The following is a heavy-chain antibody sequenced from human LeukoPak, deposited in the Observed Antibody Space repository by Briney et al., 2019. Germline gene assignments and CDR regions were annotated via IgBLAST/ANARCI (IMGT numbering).Heavy chain of an antibody. CDR2: ISSSSSTI. V-gene: IGHV3-48*04. D-gene: IGHD4-11*01. CDR3: ATSGYSNIDY. CDR1: GFVLSSNS. Sequence: PGGSLRLSCAASGFVLSSNSMIWVRRAPGKGLEWVSYISSSSSTIYYADSVKGRFTISRDNAKNSLYLQMNSLRAEDTAVYYCATSGYSNIDYWGQGTLVTVSS. J-gene: IGHJ4*02.